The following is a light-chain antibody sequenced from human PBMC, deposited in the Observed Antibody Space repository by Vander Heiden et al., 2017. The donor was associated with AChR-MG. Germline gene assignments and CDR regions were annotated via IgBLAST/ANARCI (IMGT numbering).Light chain of an antibody. CDR1: SSNIGTNT. CDR3: ATWDDSMVQV. Sequence: QSVLTHPPSASGTPGQRVTISCPGTSSNIGTNTVTWYQQHPGTAPKLIIYTNRQRPSGVPDRFSASKSGTSASLAISGLQSEDEADYYCATWDDSMVQVFGGGTKLTVL. J-gene: IGLJ3*02. CDR2: TNR. V-gene: IGLV1-44*01.